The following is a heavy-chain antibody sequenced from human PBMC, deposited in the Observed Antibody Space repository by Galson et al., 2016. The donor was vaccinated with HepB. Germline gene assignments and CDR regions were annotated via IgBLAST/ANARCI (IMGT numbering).Heavy chain of an antibody. V-gene: IGHV3-48*01. CDR1: GFTFSRYS. J-gene: IGHJ6*04. CDR3: ARDRAVQYYFYAMDV. CDR2: ISSSSSTI. Sequence: SLRLSCAASGFTFSRYSMNWVRQAPGKGLEWVSYISSSSSTIYYADSVKGRFTISRDNAQKSLYLQMNSLRAEDTAVYYCARDRAVQYYFYAMDVWGKGTTVTVSS. D-gene: IGHD6-19*01.